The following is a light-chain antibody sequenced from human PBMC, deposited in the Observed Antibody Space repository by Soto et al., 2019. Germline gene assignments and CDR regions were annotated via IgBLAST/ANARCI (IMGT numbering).Light chain of an antibody. CDR1: QSVSNNY. V-gene: IGKV3-20*01. CDR3: QQYGSSGT. CDR2: GAS. J-gene: IGKJ1*01. Sequence: EIVLTQSLGTLSLYPGERATLSCRASQSVSNNYLAWYQQRPGQAPRLLIYGASNRATGIPDRLSGSGSGTDFTLTISRLEPEDFAVYYCQQYGSSGTCGQGTKVHIK.